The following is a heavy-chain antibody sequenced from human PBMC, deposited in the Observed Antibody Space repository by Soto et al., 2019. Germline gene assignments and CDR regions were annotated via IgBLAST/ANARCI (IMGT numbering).Heavy chain of an antibody. CDR3: SRVTGVYY. D-gene: IGHD2-8*02. Sequence: TLSVTCTVSGGSVRGYYWSWIRQPPGKGLEWMGYIYYSGSTNYNPSLKSRVTISVDTSKNQFSLKLSSVTAADTAVYYFSRVTGVYYWGQGTLFTVSS. CDR1: GGSVRGYY. V-gene: IGHV4-59*02. CDR2: IYYSGST. J-gene: IGHJ4*01.